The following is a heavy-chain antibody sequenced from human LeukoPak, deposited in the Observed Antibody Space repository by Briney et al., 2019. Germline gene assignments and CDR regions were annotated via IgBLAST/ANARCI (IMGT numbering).Heavy chain of an antibody. V-gene: IGHV4-39*07. J-gene: IGHJ4*02. CDR2: IYYTGNT. D-gene: IGHD3-10*01. Sequence: TSETLSLTCTVSGGSISSYYWSWIRQPPGKCLEWIGSIYYTGNTYYNASLKSRVTISIDTSKNQFSLKLTSVTAADTAVYYCARAYRGSGSLTFDYWGQGTLVTVSS. CDR3: ARAYRGSGSLTFDY. CDR1: GGSISSYY.